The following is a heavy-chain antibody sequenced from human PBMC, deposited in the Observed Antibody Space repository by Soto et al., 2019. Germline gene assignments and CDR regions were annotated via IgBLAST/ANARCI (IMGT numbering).Heavy chain of an antibody. Sequence: SETLSLTCTVSGGSISSYYWSWIRQPPGKGLEWIGYIYYSGSTNYNPSLKSRVTISVDTSKNQFSLKLSSVTAADTAVYYCARYYVDTAMVVWYFDYWGQGTLVTVSS. J-gene: IGHJ4*02. CDR1: GGSISSYY. CDR2: IYYSGST. V-gene: IGHV4-59*01. CDR3: ARYYVDTAMVVWYFDY. D-gene: IGHD5-18*01.